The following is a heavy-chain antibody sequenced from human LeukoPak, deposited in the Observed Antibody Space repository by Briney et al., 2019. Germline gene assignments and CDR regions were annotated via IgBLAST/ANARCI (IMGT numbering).Heavy chain of an antibody. J-gene: IGHJ4*02. V-gene: IGHV3-23*01. D-gene: IGHD3-22*01. Sequence: PGGSLRLSCAASGFTFSSYGMSWVRQAPGKGLEWVSAISGSGGSTYYADSVKGRFTISRDNSKNTLYLQMNSLRAEDTAVYYCVARSSGYYYFEYYFDYWGQGTLVTVSS. CDR3: VARSSGYYYFEYYFDY. CDR2: ISGSGGST. CDR1: GFTFSSYG.